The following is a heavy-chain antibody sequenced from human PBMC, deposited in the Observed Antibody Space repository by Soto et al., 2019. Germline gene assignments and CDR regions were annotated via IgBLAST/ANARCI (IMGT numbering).Heavy chain of an antibody. Sequence: QVQLRQRGAGLMKPSETLSRTCAVYNEDVNGYYWSWIRQPPRKGMQWIGAINDSGRTNYNPSLTSRVTISAVASSMQFSLRLTSVTAADTDLYYGARCRWSDRFLNWGQGTLVTVSS. CDR3: ARCRWSDRFLN. V-gene: IGHV4-34*02. CDR2: INDSGRT. J-gene: IGHJ4*02. CDR1: NEDVNGYY. D-gene: IGHD2-15*01.